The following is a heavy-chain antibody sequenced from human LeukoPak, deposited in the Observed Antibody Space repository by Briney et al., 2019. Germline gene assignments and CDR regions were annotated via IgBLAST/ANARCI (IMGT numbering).Heavy chain of an antibody. CDR3: ARVGDTVIDY. CDR2: IYYSGST. Sequence: SETLSLTCTVSGGSISSSSYYWSWLRQPPGKGLEWIGYIYYSGSTNYNPSLKSRVTISVDTSKNQFSLKLSSVTAADTAVYYCARVGDTVIDYWGQGTLVTVSS. D-gene: IGHD4-17*01. J-gene: IGHJ4*02. V-gene: IGHV4-61*01. CDR1: GGSISSSSYY.